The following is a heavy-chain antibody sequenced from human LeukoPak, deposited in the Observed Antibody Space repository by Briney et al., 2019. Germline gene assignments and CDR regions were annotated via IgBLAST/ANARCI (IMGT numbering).Heavy chain of an antibody. D-gene: IGHD3-22*01. CDR3: ARAVYYYDSSGSFDY. CDR1: GGSISSGGYY. J-gene: IGHJ4*02. V-gene: IGHV4-31*03. Sequence: SGTLSLTCTVSGGSISSGGYYWSWIRQHPGKGLEWIGYIYYSGSTYYNPSLKSRVTISVDTSKNQFSLKLSSVTAADTAVYYCARAVYYYDSSGSFDYWGQGTLVTVSS. CDR2: IYYSGST.